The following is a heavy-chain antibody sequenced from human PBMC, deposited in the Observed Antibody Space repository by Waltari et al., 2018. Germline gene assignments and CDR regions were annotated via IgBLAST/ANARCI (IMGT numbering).Heavy chain of an antibody. CDR1: GFTFSTYW. V-gene: IGHV3-74*02. Sequence: EVQLVESGGGLVQPGGSLRLSCAGSGFTFSTYWMAWVRQDPGKGLVWVSRINTDGSSTNYADSVKGRFTISRDNAKNTLYLQMNSLRAEDTAVYFCARGTSNWDTYFGYWGQGTLVTVSS. D-gene: IGHD7-27*01. CDR2: INTDGSST. CDR3: ARGTSNWDTYFGY. J-gene: IGHJ4*02.